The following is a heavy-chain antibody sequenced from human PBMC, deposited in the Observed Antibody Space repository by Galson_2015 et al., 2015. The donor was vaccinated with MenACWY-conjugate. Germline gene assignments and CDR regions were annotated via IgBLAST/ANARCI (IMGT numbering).Heavy chain of an antibody. J-gene: IGHJ5*02. CDR1: GYIFTNYY. V-gene: IGHV1-46*01. CDR3: AREQRVGGIDP. CDR2: INPSGGTT. Sequence: SVKVSCKASGYIFTNYYIHWVRQAPGQGLEWMGIINPSGGTTSSPQKFQGRVTMTRDMSTNTVYMELRSLRSEDTAMYYCAREQRVGGIDPWGQGSLVTVSS. D-gene: IGHD6-25*01.